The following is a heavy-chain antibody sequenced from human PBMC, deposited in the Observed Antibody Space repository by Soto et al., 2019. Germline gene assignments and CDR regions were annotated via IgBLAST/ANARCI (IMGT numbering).Heavy chain of an antibody. J-gene: IGHJ6*02. CDR3: AREVLVRGIKYHGMDV. D-gene: IGHD3-10*01. CDR2: RWYDGSNK. CDR1: GFTFSSYG. Sequence: QVQLVESGRGVVQPGRSLSLSCAASGFTFSSYGIHWVRQAPGKGLEWVAVRWYDGSNKYYADSVKGRFTISRDNSKNTLYLQMNRLRAEDTAVYYCAREVLVRGIKYHGMDVWGQGTTVTVSS. V-gene: IGHV3-33*01.